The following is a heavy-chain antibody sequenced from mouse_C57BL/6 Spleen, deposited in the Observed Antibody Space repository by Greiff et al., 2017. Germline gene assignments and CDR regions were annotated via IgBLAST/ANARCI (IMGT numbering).Heavy chain of an antibody. Sequence: EVQRVESGGDLVKPGGSLKLSCAASGFTFSSYGMSWVRQTPDKRLEWVANISSGGSYTYYPDSVKGRFTISRDNAKNTLYLQMSSLKSEDTAMYYCAREGFVTTVVFDYWGQGTTLTVSS. CDR3: AREGFVTTVVFDY. CDR2: ISSGGSYT. V-gene: IGHV5-6*01. D-gene: IGHD1-1*01. CDR1: GFTFSSYG. J-gene: IGHJ2*01.